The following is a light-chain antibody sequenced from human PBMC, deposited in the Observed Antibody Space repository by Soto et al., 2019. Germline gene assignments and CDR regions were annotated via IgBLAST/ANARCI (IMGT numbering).Light chain of an antibody. CDR1: QSMSSY. V-gene: IGKV1-39*01. Sequence: DSPMTQSPSSLSASVGDRVTITCRASQSMSSYVSWYQQKPGKRPKLLIYAASSLQSGVPSRFSGRRSWTDFTLTSSSLPPEDFATYYCQRSDSNPRYTFGQGTKLEIK. CDR3: QRSDSNPRYT. CDR2: AAS. J-gene: IGKJ2*01.